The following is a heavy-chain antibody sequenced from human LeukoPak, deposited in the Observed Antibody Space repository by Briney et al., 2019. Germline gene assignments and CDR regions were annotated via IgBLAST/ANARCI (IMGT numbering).Heavy chain of an antibody. CDR3: ARHRYDILTGQGDGGFDL. CDR1: GGSFSGYY. CDR2: INHSGSA. J-gene: IGHJ2*01. V-gene: IGHV4-34*01. D-gene: IGHD3-9*01. Sequence: MSSETLSLTCAVYGGSFSGYYWSWIRQPPGKGLEWIGEINHSGSANYNPSLKSRVTISVDTSKNQFSLKLSSVTAADTAVYYCARHRYDILTGQGDGGFDLWGRGTLVTVSS.